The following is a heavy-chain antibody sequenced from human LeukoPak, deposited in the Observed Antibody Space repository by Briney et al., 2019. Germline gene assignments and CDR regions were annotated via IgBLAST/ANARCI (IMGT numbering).Heavy chain of an antibody. CDR3: AKVNCGSGCYVHDFDC. CDR2: IWYSGTKK. D-gene: IGHD6-19*01. Sequence: QPWRSLRLSCAASGFTFNDFGMHWVRQAPGKGLEWVAVIWYSGTKKYYTASVKGRFTISSANSKNTLYLQMNSLRAEATAVYYGAKVNCGSGCYVHDFDCWGQVTLVTVAS. V-gene: IGHV3-33*06. J-gene: IGHJ4*02. CDR1: GFTFNDFG.